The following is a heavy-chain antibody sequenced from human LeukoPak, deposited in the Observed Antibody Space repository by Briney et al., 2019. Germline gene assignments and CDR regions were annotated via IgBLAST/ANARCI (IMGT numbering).Heavy chain of an antibody. CDR2: IYYTGNT. Sequence: SETLSLTCSVSGVSISSSNSYWGWIRQPPGKGLEWIGSIYYTGNTYYNASVKSQVSISIDTSKNQFSLRLTSVTAADTAVYYCARGKFGGSGSYYSPKVFFDYWGQGTLVTVSS. D-gene: IGHD3-10*01. V-gene: IGHV4-39*01. J-gene: IGHJ4*02. CDR3: ARGKFGGSGSYYSPKVFFDY. CDR1: GVSISSSNSY.